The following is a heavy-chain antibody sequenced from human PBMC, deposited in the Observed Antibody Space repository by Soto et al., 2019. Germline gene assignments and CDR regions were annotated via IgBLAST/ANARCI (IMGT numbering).Heavy chain of an antibody. CDR2: VYPDDSDT. J-gene: IGHJ6*02. V-gene: IGHV5-51*01. D-gene: IGHD1-1*01. CDR3: ARGGRGTSAYHHKMDV. CDR1: GYNFFNYW. Sequence: GESLKISCQASGYNFFNYWIGWVRQVPGKGLEWMGIVYPDDSDTRYSPSFQGQVIISADKSINAAYLQWNSLKASDSAIYYCARGGRGTSAYHHKMDVWGQGTTVTVSS.